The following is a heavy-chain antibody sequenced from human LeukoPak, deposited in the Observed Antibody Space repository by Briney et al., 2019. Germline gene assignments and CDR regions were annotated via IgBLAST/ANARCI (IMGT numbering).Heavy chain of an antibody. Sequence: EASVKVSCKASGGTFSSYAISWVRQAPGQGLEWMGGIIPIFGTANYAQKFQGRVTITADESTSTAYMELSSLRSEDTAVYYCARVNVDIVATNYYYYYMDVWGNGTTVTISS. V-gene: IGHV1-69*13. CDR3: ARVNVDIVATNYYYYYMDV. J-gene: IGHJ6*03. D-gene: IGHD5-12*01. CDR1: GGTFSSYA. CDR2: IIPIFGTA.